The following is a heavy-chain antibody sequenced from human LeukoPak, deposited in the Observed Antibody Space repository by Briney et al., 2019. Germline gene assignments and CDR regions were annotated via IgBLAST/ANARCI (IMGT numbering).Heavy chain of an antibody. CDR3: ARDRDIVVVPAAKAAFDI. D-gene: IGHD2-2*01. Sequence: GGSLRLSCAASGFTFSDYYMSWIRQAPGKGLEWVSYISSSGSTIYYADSVKGRFTISRDNAKNSLYLQMNSLRAEDTAVYYCARDRDIVVVPAAKAAFDIWGQGTMVTVSS. J-gene: IGHJ3*02. CDR1: GFTFSDYY. V-gene: IGHV3-11*04. CDR2: ISSSGSTI.